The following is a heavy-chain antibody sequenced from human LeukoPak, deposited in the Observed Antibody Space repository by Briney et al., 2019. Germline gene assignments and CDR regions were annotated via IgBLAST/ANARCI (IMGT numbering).Heavy chain of an antibody. D-gene: IGHD2-2*02. V-gene: IGHV3-23*01. Sequence: PGGSLRLSCAASGFTFDDYAMHWVRQAPGKGLEWVSAISGGGGSTYYADSVKGRFTISRDNSKNTLFLQMNSLRAEDTAVYYCAKGDIVVVPAAINFDYWGQGTLVTVSS. CDR1: GFTFDDYA. CDR2: ISGGGGST. CDR3: AKGDIVVVPAAINFDY. J-gene: IGHJ4*02.